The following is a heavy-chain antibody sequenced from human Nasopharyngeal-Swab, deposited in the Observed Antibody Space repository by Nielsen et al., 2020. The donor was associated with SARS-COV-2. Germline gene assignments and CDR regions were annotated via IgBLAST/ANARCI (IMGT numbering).Heavy chain of an antibody. J-gene: IGHJ5*02. V-gene: IGHV4-59*13. CDR3: ARGLTGDYGTNWFDP. Sequence: SETLSLTCTASGGSISSYYWRWIRQPPGKGLEWIGYIYYSGSTNYNPSLKSRVPISIDTSNNQFSLKLSSVTAADTAVYYCARGLTGDYGTNWFDPWGQGTLVTVSS. D-gene: IGHD4-17*01. CDR2: IYYSGST. CDR1: GGSISSYY.